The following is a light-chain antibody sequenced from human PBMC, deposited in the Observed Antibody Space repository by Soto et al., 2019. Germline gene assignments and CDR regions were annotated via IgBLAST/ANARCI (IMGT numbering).Light chain of an antibody. V-gene: IGKV3-11*01. Sequence: EVVLTQSPATLSLSPGERATLSCRSSQSISGLDWYQQKPGQAPRLLIYDASNRATDMPARFSGSGSGTDFTLTISSLEPEDFAVYYCQQRGAFGQGSKVEIK. CDR1: QSISG. J-gene: IGKJ2*01. CDR2: DAS. CDR3: QQRGA.